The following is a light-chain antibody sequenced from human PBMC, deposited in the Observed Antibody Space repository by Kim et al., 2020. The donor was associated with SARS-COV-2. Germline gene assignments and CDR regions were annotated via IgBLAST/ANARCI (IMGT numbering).Light chain of an antibody. CDR2: DAS. Sequence: DIQMTQSPSTLSASVGDRVTITCRASQSFSSWLAWYQQKPGKAPKLLIYDASILESGVPSRFSGSGSGTEFTLTISSLQPEDFATYYCQQYNSYPITFGQGTRLEIK. CDR1: QSFSSW. J-gene: IGKJ5*01. CDR3: QQYNSYPIT. V-gene: IGKV1-5*01.